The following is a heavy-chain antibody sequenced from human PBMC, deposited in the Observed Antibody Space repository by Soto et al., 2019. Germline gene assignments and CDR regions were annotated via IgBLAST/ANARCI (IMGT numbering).Heavy chain of an antibody. D-gene: IGHD3-22*01. CDR1: GGSISSYY. Sequence: SETLSLTCTVSGGSISSYYWSWIRQPPGKGLEWIGYIYYSGSTNYNPSLKSRVTISVDTSKNQFSLKLSSVTAADTAVYYCARVESSGYFLFDYWGQGTLVTVSS. CDR3: ARVESSGYFLFDY. J-gene: IGHJ4*02. V-gene: IGHV4-59*01. CDR2: IYYSGST.